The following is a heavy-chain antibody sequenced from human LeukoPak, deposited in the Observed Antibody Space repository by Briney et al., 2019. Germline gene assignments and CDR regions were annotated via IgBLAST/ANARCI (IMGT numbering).Heavy chain of an antibody. V-gene: IGHV3-23*01. J-gene: IGHJ4*02. D-gene: IGHD3-10*01. CDR1: GFTFSSYA. Sequence: GGSLRLSCAASGFTFSSYAMSWVRQAPGKGLEWVSAISGSGGSTYYTDSVKGRFTISRDNSKNTLYLQMNSLRAEDTAVYYCAKDTQLLWFGEFSYFDYWGQGTLVTVSS. CDR2: ISGSGGST. CDR3: AKDTQLLWFGEFSYFDY.